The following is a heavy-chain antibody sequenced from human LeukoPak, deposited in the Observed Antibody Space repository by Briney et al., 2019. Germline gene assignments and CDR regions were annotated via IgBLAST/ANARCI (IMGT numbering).Heavy chain of an antibody. J-gene: IGHJ4*02. CDR3: ARDVAGALDF. V-gene: IGHV3-7*01. D-gene: IGHD6-19*01. Sequence: GGSLRLSCAATGFTFSRYWMAWVRQAPGKGLEWVANIRGDAGDKGYADSVKGRFTISRDNDKNSLYLQMNSLTDEDTAVYYCARDVAGALDFWGQGTLLIVSS. CDR2: IRGDAGDK. CDR1: GFTFSRYW.